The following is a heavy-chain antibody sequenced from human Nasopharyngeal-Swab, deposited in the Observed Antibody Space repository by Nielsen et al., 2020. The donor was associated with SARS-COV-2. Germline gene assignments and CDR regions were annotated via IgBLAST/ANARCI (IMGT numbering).Heavy chain of an antibody. CDR1: GFTFSNYA. V-gene: IGHV3-23*01. CDR2: ISGSGAGR. J-gene: IGHJ4*02. D-gene: IGHD2-21*01. Sequence: GESLKISCAASGFTFSNYAVSWVRQAPGKGLEWVSGISGSGAGRNYADSVKGRFTISRDNSKNTLYLQMNSLRAEDTAVYYCVKGPPAVIHYFDYWGQGTLVTVSS. CDR3: VKGPPAVIHYFDY.